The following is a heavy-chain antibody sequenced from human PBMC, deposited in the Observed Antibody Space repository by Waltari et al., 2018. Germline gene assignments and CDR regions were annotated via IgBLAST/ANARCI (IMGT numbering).Heavy chain of an antibody. V-gene: IGHV4-59*08. CDR1: GASTSSYY. J-gene: IGHJ3*02. Sequence: QVQLQESGPGLVKPSETLSLTCIVSGASTSSYYWSWLRQPPGKGLEWIGSMYYSGSPNYNPSLKSQVTISVDTLKNQVSLRLSSVTAADTAVYYCARHATYYDFWSGHLGALDIWGQGTMVTVSS. D-gene: IGHD3-3*01. CDR3: ARHATYYDFWSGHLGALDI. CDR2: MYYSGSP.